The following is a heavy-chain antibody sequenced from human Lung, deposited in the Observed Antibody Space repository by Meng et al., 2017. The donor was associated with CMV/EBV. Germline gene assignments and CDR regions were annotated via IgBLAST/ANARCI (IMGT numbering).Heavy chain of an antibody. J-gene: IGHJ3*01. CDR1: GYTFTLYY. CDR2: INPNTGGT. V-gene: IGHV1-2*02. Sequence: SXXVSXKASGYTFTLYYIHWVRQAPGQGLEWMGWINPNTGGTNSAQKFQGRVTMTGDTPISTAYMELSRLNSDDTALYYCARERGLGFRGTNDAFDFWGQGTMVTVSS. D-gene: IGHD1-14*01. CDR3: ARERGLGFRGTNDAFDF.